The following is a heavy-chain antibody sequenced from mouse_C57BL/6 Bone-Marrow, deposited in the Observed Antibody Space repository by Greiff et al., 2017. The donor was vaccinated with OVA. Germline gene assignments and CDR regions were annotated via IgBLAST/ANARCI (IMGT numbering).Heavy chain of an antibody. CDR2: IDPEDVET. CDR3: AVSSPCAMDY. CDR1: GFNIKDYY. J-gene: IGHJ4*01. D-gene: IGHD1-1*01. V-gene: IGHV14-2*01. Sequence: VQLKQSGAELVQPGASVKLSCTASGFNIKDYYMHWVKQSTEQGLEWIGRIDPEDVETKYAQKFQVNATITADTSSNPTYLQLSSLASEDAAIDYCAVSSPCAMDYWGQGTSVTVSS.